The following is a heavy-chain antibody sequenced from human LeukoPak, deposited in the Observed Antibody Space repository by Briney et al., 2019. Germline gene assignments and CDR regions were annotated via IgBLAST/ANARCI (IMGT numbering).Heavy chain of an antibody. Sequence: SVKVSCKASGGTFSSYAISWVRQAPGQGLEWMGRIVPIFGTANYAQKFQGRVTITTDESTSTAYMELSSLRSEDTAVYYCARGGVVVHGYNSPHFDYWGQGTLVTVSS. CDR2: IVPIFGTA. D-gene: IGHD5-24*01. CDR3: ARGGVVVHGYNSPHFDY. CDR1: GGTFSSYA. V-gene: IGHV1-69*05. J-gene: IGHJ4*02.